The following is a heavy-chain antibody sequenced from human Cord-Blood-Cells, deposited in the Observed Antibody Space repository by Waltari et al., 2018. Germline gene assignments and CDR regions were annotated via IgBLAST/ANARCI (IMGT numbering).Heavy chain of an antibody. CDR2: IYYSGST. CDR3: ARVGYSGYDFDY. D-gene: IGHD5-12*01. CDR1: GGSIRSGGYY. J-gene: IGHJ4*02. V-gene: IGHV4-31*03. Sequence: QVQLQESGPGLVKPSQTLSPTCTVSGGSIRSGGYYWSWIRQHPGKGLEWIGYIYYSGSTYYTPSLKSRVTISVDTSKNQFSLKLSSVTAADTAVYYCARVGYSGYDFDYWGQGTLVTVSS.